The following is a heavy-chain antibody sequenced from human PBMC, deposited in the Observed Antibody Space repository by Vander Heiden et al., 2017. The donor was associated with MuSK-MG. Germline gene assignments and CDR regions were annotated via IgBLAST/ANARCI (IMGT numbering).Heavy chain of an antibody. CDR3: ATRASGPRAYDI. CDR2: ISSSSSTI. CDR1: GFTFSSYS. Sequence: EVQLVESGGGLVQPGGSLRLSCAASGFTFSSYSMNWVRQAPGKGLEWVSYISSSSSTIYYADAVKGRFTISRDNVKKSLYLQMKSMRAEDTAVYYCATRASGPRAYDIWGQGRMVTVSS. D-gene: IGHD3-10*01. J-gene: IGHJ3*02. V-gene: IGHV3-48*01.